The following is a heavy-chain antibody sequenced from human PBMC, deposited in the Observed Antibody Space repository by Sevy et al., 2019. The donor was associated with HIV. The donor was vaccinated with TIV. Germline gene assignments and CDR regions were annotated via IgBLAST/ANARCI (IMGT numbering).Heavy chain of an antibody. D-gene: IGHD3-22*01. CDR2: ISRTSTTT. CDR1: GFTFSTYS. V-gene: IGHV3-48*02. Sequence: VGSLRLSCKASGFTFSTYSMHWVRQAPGKGLEWVSSISRTSTTTYDADSAKGRFTISRDNAKNSLYLQMNSLRDEDTAVYYCAREAYYYDSREENWFDPWGQGTLVTVSS. CDR3: AREAYYYDSREENWFDP. J-gene: IGHJ5*02.